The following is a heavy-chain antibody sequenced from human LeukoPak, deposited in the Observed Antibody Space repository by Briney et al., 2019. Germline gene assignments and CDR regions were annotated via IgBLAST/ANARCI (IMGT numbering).Heavy chain of an antibody. D-gene: IGHD1-7*01. V-gene: IGHV4-4*07. CDR2: IYTSGST. Sequence: SETLSLTCTVSGGSISSYYWSWIRQPAGKGLEWIGRIYTSGSTNYNPSLKSRVTMSVDTSKNQFSLKLSSVTAADTAVYYCARGAGYNWNYLDWSDPWGQGTLVTVSS. CDR1: GGSISSYY. CDR3: ARGAGYNWNYLDWSDP. J-gene: IGHJ5*02.